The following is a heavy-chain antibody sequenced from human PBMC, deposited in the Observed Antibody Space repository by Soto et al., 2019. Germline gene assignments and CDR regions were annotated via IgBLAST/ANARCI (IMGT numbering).Heavy chain of an antibody. CDR2: IYPSDSDT. CDR1: GYRFSSYW. CDR3: ARSYYDFWSAYFDP. V-gene: IGHV5-51*01. J-gene: IGHJ4*02. Sequence: PGESLKISCRASGYRFSSYWIGWVRQMPGKGLEWMGIIYPSDSDTRYSPSFQGQVNISVDKSINTAYLQWSSLKASDTAMYYCARSYYDFWSAYFDPWGQGTRVTVSS. D-gene: IGHD3-3*01.